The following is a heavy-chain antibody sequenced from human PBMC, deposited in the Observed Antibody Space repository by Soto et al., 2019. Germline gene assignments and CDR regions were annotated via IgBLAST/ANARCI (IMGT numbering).Heavy chain of an antibody. V-gene: IGHV4-30-4*01. CDR3: ATSIGDRYDSSGYLSFDY. Sequence: QVQLQESGPGLVKPSQTLSLTCTVSGGSISSGDYYWSWIRQPPGKGLEWIGYIYYSGSTYYNPSLKSRVTISVDTSKNQFSLKLSSVTAADTAVYYCATSIGDRYDSSGYLSFDYWGQGTLVTVSS. CDR1: GGSISSGDYY. J-gene: IGHJ4*02. D-gene: IGHD3-22*01. CDR2: IYYSGST.